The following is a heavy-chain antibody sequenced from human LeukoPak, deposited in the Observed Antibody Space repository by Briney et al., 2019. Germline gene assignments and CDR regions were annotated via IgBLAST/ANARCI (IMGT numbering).Heavy chain of an antibody. J-gene: IGHJ4*02. CDR2: IHSGGST. CDR1: GFTVSSNY. D-gene: IGHD2-2*01. V-gene: IGHV3-66*01. CDR3: ARVQLVVVPPAYTFDY. Sequence: PGGSLRLSCAASGFTVSSNYMIWVRQAPGKGLEWVSVIHSGGSTYYADSVKGRFTLSRDTSKNTLYLQMNSLRAEDTAVYYCARVQLVVVPPAYTFDYWGQGTLVTVSS.